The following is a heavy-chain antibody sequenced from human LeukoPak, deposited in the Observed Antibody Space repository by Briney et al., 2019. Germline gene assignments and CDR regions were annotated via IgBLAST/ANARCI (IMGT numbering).Heavy chain of an antibody. CDR3: ARVYYHSGGYYPQGGFDI. Sequence: GGSLGLSCAGSGFTFSGYSLNWVRQAPGTGLEWVSSIDGTSRYIYYAASMKGRFTISRDNAKNSLFLQMNSLRAEDTAVYYCARVYYHSGGYYPQGGFDIWGQGTMVTVSS. J-gene: IGHJ3*02. D-gene: IGHD3-10*01. CDR1: GFTFSGYS. CDR2: IDGTSRYI. V-gene: IGHV3-21*06.